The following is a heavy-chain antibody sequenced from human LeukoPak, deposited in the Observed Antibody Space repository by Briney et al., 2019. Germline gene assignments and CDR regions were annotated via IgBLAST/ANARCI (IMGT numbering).Heavy chain of an antibody. V-gene: IGHV4-59*01. CDR1: GGSISGYY. J-gene: IGHJ4*02. CDR3: TRQAIVGRLPPLV. D-gene: IGHD2-21*01. Sequence: SETLSLTCTVSGGSISGYYWNWIRQPPGKGLEWIGYIYSSGVTKYNVPLKSRVTMSVDTSKKQFSLRLSSVTAADTAMFYCTRQAIVGRLPPLVWGQGILVTVSS. CDR2: IYSSGVT.